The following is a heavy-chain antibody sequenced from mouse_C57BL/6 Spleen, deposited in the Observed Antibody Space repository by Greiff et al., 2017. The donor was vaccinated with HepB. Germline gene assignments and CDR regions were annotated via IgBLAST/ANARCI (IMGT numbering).Heavy chain of an antibody. J-gene: IGHJ2*01. CDR3: ARRWDGDY. D-gene: IGHD4-1*01. CDR2: IYPGDGDT. Sequence: VKLQQSGPELVKPGASVKISCKASGYAFSSSWMNWVKQRPGKGLEWIGRIYPGDGDTNYNGKFKGKATLTADKSSSTAYMQLSSLTSEDSAVYFCARRWDGDYWGQGTTLTVSS. V-gene: IGHV1-82*01. CDR1: GYAFSSSW.